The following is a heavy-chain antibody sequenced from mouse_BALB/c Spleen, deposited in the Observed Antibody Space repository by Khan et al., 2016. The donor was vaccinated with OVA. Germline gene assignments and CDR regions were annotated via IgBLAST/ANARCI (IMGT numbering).Heavy chain of an antibody. J-gene: IGHJ4*01. D-gene: IGHD2-1*01. CDR1: GYSITSGYS. V-gene: IGHV3-1*02. Sequence: EVELQESGPDLVKPSQSLSLTCTVTGYSITSGYSWHWIRQFPGNKLEWMGYIYHSGSINYNPSLKSRFSITRDTSKNLFFLQLNSVTTEDTATYYCARDGNYMDYWGQGTSVTVSS. CDR3: ARDGNYMDY. CDR2: IYHSGSI.